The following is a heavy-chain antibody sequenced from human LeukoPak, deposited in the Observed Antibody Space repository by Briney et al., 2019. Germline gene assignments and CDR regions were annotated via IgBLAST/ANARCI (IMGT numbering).Heavy chain of an antibody. J-gene: IGHJ5*02. D-gene: IGHD2-15*01. Sequence: GASVKVSCKVSGYTLTELSMHWVRQAPGKGLEWMGGFDPEDGETIYAQKFQGRVTMTEDTSTDTAYMELSSLRSEDTAVYYCATTWERYCSGGSCPLNWFDPWGQGTLVTVSS. CDR2: FDPEDGET. CDR1: GYTLTELS. CDR3: ATTWERYCSGGSCPLNWFDP. V-gene: IGHV1-24*01.